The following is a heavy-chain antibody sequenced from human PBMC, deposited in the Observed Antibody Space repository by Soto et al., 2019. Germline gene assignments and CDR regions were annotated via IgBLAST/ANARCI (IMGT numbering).Heavy chain of an antibody. Sequence: SVKVSCKTSGFTFTSSAVQWVRQARGQRLEWIGWIVVGSGNTNYAQKFQERVTITRDMSTSTAYMELSSLRSEDTAVYYCAAYGVTGYYKIDYWGQGTLVTVS. CDR3: AAYGVTGYYKIDY. CDR2: IVVGSGNT. V-gene: IGHV1-58*01. D-gene: IGHD3-9*01. J-gene: IGHJ4*02. CDR1: GFTFTSSA.